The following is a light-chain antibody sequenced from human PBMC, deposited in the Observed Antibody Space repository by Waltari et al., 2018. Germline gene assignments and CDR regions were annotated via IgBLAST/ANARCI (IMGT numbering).Light chain of an antibody. Sequence: QLVLTQSPSASASLGASVKLTCTLSSGHSSNVVAWLQRRPEQGPRYLMKVNSDGSHSKGDEIPDRFSGSSSGAERYLTISSLQSEDEADYVCQTGGHGTWVFGGGTKLTVL. J-gene: IGLJ3*02. CDR2: VNSDGSH. CDR3: QTGGHGTWV. CDR1: SGHSSNV. V-gene: IGLV4-69*01.